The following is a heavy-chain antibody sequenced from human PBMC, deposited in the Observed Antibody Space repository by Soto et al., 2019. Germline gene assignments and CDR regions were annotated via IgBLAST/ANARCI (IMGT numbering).Heavy chain of an antibody. CDR2: ISGTSSYT. Sequence: GGSLRLSCSASGFTFSASYMSWVRQSPGKGLEWISYISGTSSYTTYADSVKGRFTISRDNAKNSLYLQMDSLRVEDTAVYYCERDGRNYNGRYLLNYSYYYGMDVWVQGPTVTVSS. D-gene: IGHD1-26*01. CDR1: GFTFSASY. J-gene: IGHJ6*02. V-gene: IGHV3-11*06. CDR3: ERDGRNYNGRYLLNYSYYYGMDV.